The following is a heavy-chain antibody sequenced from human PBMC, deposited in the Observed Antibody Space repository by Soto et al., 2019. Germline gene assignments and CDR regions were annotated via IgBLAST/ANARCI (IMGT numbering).Heavy chain of an antibody. CDR1: GGSISSSNW. J-gene: IGHJ5*02. CDR3: ARDGGPPIAVNHS. CDR2: IKQDGSEK. D-gene: IGHD6-19*01. Sequence: PSETLSLTCAVSGGSISSSNWWSWVHQPPGKGLEWVANIKQDGSEKYYVDSVKGRFTISRDNAKNSLYLQMNSLRAEDTAVYYCARDGGPPIAVNHSCGQGTLVTVST. V-gene: IGHV3-7*01.